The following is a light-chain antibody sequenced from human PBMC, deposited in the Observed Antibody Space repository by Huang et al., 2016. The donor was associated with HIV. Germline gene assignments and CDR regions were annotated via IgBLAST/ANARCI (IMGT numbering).Light chain of an antibody. CDR2: GAS. V-gene: IGKV3-15*01. J-gene: IGKJ4*01. CDR1: QSVSSS. Sequence: EIVMTQSPATLSVSSGERATLSCRASQSVSSSLAWYQQKPGPAPRLLIDGASPSGAGIPARISGGGSGTEFTLTIISLLSEDVAVYYCQQYNNWPPLTFGGGTKVEIK. CDR3: QQYNNWPPLT.